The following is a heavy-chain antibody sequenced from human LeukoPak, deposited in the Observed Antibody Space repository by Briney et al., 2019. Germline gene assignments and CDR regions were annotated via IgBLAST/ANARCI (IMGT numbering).Heavy chain of an antibody. J-gene: IGHJ4*02. D-gene: IGHD5-12*01. Sequence: GGSLRLSCAASGFTFCSYEMNWVRQAPGEGLEWVSYISSSGSTIYYADSVKGRFTISRDNAKNSLYLQMNSLRAEDTAVYYCASGGYDSSFDYWGQGTLVTVSS. CDR2: ISSSGSTI. CDR3: ASGGYDSSFDY. CDR1: GFTFCSYE. V-gene: IGHV3-48*03.